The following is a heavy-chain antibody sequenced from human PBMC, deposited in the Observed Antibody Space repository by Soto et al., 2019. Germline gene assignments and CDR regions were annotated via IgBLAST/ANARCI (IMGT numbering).Heavy chain of an antibody. V-gene: IGHV1-3*01. J-gene: IGHJ3*02. CDR3: ARGARPALTTVTTPSRNDAFDI. D-gene: IGHD4-17*01. CDR1: GYTFTSYA. CDR2: INAGNGNT. Sequence: ASVKVSCKASGYTFTSYAMHWVRQAPGQRLEWMGWINAGNGNTKYSQKFQGRVTITRDTSASTAYMELSSLRSEDTAVYYCARGARPALTTVTTPSRNDAFDIWGQGTMVTVSS.